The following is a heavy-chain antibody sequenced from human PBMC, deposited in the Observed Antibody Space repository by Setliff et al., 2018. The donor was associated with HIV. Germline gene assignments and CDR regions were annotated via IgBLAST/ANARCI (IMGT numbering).Heavy chain of an antibody. CDR2: IDPSGSYT. CDR1: GYSFTSYW. D-gene: IGHD6-19*01. J-gene: IGHJ6*03. Sequence: GESLKISCKGSGYSFTSYWISWVRQMPGKGLEWMGRIDPSGSYTNYSPSFQGHVTISADKSISTAYLQWSSLKVSDTAMYYCARRSTAVAGTPYYYYMDVWGKGTTVTVSS. CDR3: ARRSTAVAGTPYYYYMDV. V-gene: IGHV5-10-1*01.